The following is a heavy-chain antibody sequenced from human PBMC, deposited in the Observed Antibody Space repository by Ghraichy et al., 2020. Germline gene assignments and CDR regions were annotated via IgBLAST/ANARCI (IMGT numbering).Heavy chain of an antibody. Sequence: SETLSLTCTVSGGSISSGDYYWSWIRQPPGKGLEWIGYIYYSGNTYYNPSLKSRVTISVDTSKNQFSLKLSSVTAADTAVYYCARDGSEGYYAFDIWGQGTMVTVSS. J-gene: IGHJ3*02. CDR1: GGSISSGDYY. V-gene: IGHV4-30-4*08. CDR3: ARDGSEGYYAFDI. D-gene: IGHD5-18*01. CDR2: IYYSGNT.